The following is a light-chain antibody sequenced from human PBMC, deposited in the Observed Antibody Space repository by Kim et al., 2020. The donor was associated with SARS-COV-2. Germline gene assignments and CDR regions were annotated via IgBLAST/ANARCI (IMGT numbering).Light chain of an antibody. CDR3: CSYAGGRGV. V-gene: IGLV2-23*02. Sequence: QSALTQPASVSGSPGQSITISCTGASSDVGSYNLVSWYQKHPGKAPKLMIYEVRKRPSVVSNRFSGSKSGNTASLTISGLQAEDEADYYCCSYAGGRGVFGGGTKLTVL. CDR2: EVR. CDR1: SSDVGSYNL. J-gene: IGLJ3*02.